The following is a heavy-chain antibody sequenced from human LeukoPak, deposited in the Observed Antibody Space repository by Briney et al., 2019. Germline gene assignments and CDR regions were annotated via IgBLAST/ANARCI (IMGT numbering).Heavy chain of an antibody. Sequence: ASVKVSRKASGGTFSSYAISWVRQAPGQGLEWMGGIIPIFGTANYAQKFQGRVTITADKSTSTAYMELSSLRSEDTAVYYCARVDLDTAMVKVDYWGQGTLVTVSS. CDR2: IIPIFGTA. V-gene: IGHV1-69*06. CDR1: GGTFSSYA. J-gene: IGHJ4*02. CDR3: ARVDLDTAMVKVDY. D-gene: IGHD5-18*01.